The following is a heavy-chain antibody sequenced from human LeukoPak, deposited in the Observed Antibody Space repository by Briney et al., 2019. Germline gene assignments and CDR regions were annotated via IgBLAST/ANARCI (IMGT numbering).Heavy chain of an antibody. Sequence: GESLKISCKGSGYSFTSYWIGWVRQMPGKGLEWMGIIYPGDSDTRYSPSFQGQVTISADKSISTAYLQWSSLKASDTAMYYCARDPTGGVGLWFGESLGSAFDIWGQGTMVTVSS. V-gene: IGHV5-51*01. CDR3: ARDPTGGVGLWFGESLGSAFDI. CDR2: IYPGDSDT. CDR1: GYSFTSYW. D-gene: IGHD3-10*01. J-gene: IGHJ3*02.